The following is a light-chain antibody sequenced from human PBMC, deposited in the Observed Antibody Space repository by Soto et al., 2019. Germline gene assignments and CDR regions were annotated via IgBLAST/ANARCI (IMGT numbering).Light chain of an antibody. J-gene: IGLJ1*01. CDR1: SSNIGNNY. CDR3: GTWDSSLSAYV. Sequence: QSALTQPPSVSAAPGQKVTISCSGSSSNIGNNYVSWYQQLPGTAPKLLIYENNKRPSGIPDRFSGSKSGTSATLGITGLQAGDEADYYCGTWDSSLSAYVFGTVTKLTVL. CDR2: ENN. V-gene: IGLV1-51*02.